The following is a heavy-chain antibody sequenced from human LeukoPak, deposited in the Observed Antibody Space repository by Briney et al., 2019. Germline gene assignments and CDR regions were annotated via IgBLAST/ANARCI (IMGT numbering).Heavy chain of an antibody. CDR2: IYYSGST. CDR1: GGSISSSSYY. J-gene: IGHJ4*02. V-gene: IGHV4-39*01. Sequence: GSLSLTCTVSGGSISSSSYYWGWIRQPPGKGLEWIGSIYYSGSTYYNPSLKSRVTISVDTSKNQFSLKLSSVTAADTAVYYCARHKGSGSYFLDYWGQGTLVTVSS. D-gene: IGHD3-10*01. CDR3: ARHKGSGSYFLDY.